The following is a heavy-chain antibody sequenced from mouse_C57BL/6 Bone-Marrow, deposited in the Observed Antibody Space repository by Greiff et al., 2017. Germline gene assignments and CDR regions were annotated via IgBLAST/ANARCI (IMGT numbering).Heavy chain of an antibody. CDR3: ARDYGTHWYFDV. Sequence: QVQLQQPGAELVKPGASVKMSCKASGYTFTSYWITWVKQRPGQGLEWIGDIYPGSGSTNYNEKFKSKATLTVDTSSSTAYMQLSRLTSEDSAVXYCARDYGTHWYFDVWGTGTTVTVSS. D-gene: IGHD1-1*01. V-gene: IGHV1-55*01. J-gene: IGHJ1*03. CDR2: IYPGSGST. CDR1: GYTFTSYW.